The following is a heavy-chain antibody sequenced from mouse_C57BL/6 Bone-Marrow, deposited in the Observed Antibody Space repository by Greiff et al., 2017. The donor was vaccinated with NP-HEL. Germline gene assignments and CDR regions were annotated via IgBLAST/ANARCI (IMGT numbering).Heavy chain of an antibody. J-gene: IGHJ4*01. V-gene: IGHV1-64*01. D-gene: IGHD1-1*01. CDR2: IHPNSGST. Sequence: QVQLQQPGAELVKPGASVKLSCKASGYTFTSYWMHWVKQRPGQGLEWIGMIHPNSGSTNYNEKFKSKATLTVDKSSSTAYMQLSSLTSEDSAVYYCARRGFIRGDYYAMDYWGQGTSVTVSS. CDR1: GYTFTSYW. CDR3: ARRGFIRGDYYAMDY.